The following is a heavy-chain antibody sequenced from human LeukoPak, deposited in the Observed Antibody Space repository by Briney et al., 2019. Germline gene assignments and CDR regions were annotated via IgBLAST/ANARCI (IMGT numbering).Heavy chain of an antibody. J-gene: IGHJ3*01. CDR3: TRDLDLYNDAFDV. V-gene: IGHV3-21*01. D-gene: IGHD1-14*01. CDR2: IRSSSNEI. CDR1: GFTFTRYR. Sequence: GGSLRLSCTASGFTFTRYRMNXXRQAPGKGLXXLXSIRSSSNEIYYADSVKGRFTISRDNAKNSVYLQISSLRAEDTAVYYCTRDLDLYNDAFDVWGQGTRVIVSS.